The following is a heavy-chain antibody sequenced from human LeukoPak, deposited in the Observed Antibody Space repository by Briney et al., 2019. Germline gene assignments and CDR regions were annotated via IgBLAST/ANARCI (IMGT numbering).Heavy chain of an antibody. CDR1: GGSFSGYY. Sequence: PSETLSLTCAVYGGSFSGYYWSWIRQPPGKGLEWVSAISGSGGSTYYADSVKGRFTISRDNSKNTLYLQMNSLRAEDTAVYYCAKKGAHGGAYYFDYWGQGTLVTVSS. V-gene: IGHV3-23*01. D-gene: IGHD2-15*01. CDR3: AKKGAHGGAYYFDY. J-gene: IGHJ4*02. CDR2: ISGSGGST.